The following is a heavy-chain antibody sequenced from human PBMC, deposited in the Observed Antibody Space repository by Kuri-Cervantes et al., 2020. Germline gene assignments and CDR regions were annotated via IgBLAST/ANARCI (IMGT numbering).Heavy chain of an antibody. J-gene: IGHJ4*02. CDR3: ARGLYGSGSRAHFDY. Sequence: LSLTCAASGFTFSSYGMHWVRQAPGKGLEWVAVIWYDGSNKYYADSVKGRFTISRDNSKNTLYLQMNSLRAEDTAVYYCARGLYGSGSRAHFDYWGQGTLVTVSS. V-gene: IGHV3-33*01. CDR2: IWYDGSNK. CDR1: GFTFSSYG. D-gene: IGHD3-10*01.